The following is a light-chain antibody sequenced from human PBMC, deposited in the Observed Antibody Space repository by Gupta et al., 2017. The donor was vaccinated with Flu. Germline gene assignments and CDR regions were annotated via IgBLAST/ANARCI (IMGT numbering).Light chain of an antibody. J-gene: IGKJ4*01. V-gene: IGKV1-5*03. CDR1: QNIEDW. Sequence: DFQMTQSPSTLSASVGDRVTITCRASQNIEDWLAWYQQKPGKAPQLLIYNASKLEGAVPSRVGGSGXGTEFTXTISSLQPDDSASYYGQNYNYHFGXGTKVEIK. CDR2: NAS. CDR3: QNYNYH.